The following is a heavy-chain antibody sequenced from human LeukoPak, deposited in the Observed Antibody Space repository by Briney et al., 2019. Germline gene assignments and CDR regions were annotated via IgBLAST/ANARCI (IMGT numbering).Heavy chain of an antibody. CDR2: ISSSSSTI. J-gene: IGHJ6*02. CDR3: ARDMGGMSHRIFATSRYYYGMDV. CDR1: GFTFSSYA. Sequence: GGSLRLSCAASGFTFSSYAMSWVRQAPGKGLNWVSSISSSSSTIHYADSVKGRFTVSRDNAKNSLYLQMNSLRAEDTAVYYCARDMGGMSHRIFATSRYYYGMDVWGQGTTVTVSS. D-gene: IGHD3-16*01. V-gene: IGHV3-48*01.